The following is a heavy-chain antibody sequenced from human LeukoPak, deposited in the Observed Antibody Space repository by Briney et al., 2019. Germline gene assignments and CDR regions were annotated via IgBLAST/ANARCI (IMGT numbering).Heavy chain of an antibody. CDR3: AVVGAFTRFFDY. J-gene: IGHJ4*02. CDR2: ISSDGNNK. D-gene: IGHD1-26*01. Sequence: PGGSLRLSCAASGFTFSNYAMHWVRQAPGKGLEWVAVISSDGNNKYYPESWKGRFTISRDSSKNTLYLQMNSLRAEDTAVYYCAVVGAFTRFFDYWGQGTLVTVSS. CDR1: GFTFSNYA. V-gene: IGHV3-30-3*01.